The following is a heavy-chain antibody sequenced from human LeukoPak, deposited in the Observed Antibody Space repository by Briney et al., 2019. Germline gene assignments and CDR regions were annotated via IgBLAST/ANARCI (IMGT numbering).Heavy chain of an antibody. J-gene: IGHJ4*02. CDR2: ISYDGSNK. D-gene: IGHD6-19*01. V-gene: IGHV3-30-3*02. CDR1: GFTFSSYA. Sequence: GRSLRLSCAASGFTFSSYAMHWVRQAPGKGLEWVAVISYDGSNKYYADSVKGRFTISRDNSKNTLYLQMNSLSAEDTAVYYCAKFSGWPTNFFDSWGQGTLVTVSS. CDR3: AKFSGWPTNFFDS.